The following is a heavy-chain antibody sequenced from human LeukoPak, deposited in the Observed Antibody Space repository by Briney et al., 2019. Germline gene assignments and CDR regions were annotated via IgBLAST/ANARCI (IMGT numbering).Heavy chain of an antibody. CDR1: GYTFTSYG. Sequence: ASVTVSCKASGYTFTSYGMNWVRQAPGQGLEWMGWINTNTGNPTYAQGFTGRFVFSLDTSVSTAYLQISSLKAEDTAIYYCARVGYFDWLLSPYFDYWGQGTLVTVSS. CDR2: INTNTGNP. CDR3: ARVGYFDWLLSPYFDY. D-gene: IGHD3-9*01. V-gene: IGHV7-4-1*02. J-gene: IGHJ4*02.